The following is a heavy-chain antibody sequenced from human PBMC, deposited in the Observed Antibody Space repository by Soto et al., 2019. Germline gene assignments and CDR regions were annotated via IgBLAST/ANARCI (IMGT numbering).Heavy chain of an antibody. Sequence: GGPLRLSGAASGFTFRDYYMNWIRQAPGKGLEWVSSISHGGTSIYYADSVKGRFTISRDNAKNSLSLQMNSLRGEDTAEYYCAREGYCGSSSCSEKFSCYNFGLDVWGQGTTVTVSS. CDR3: AREGYCGSSSCSEKFSCYNFGLDV. V-gene: IGHV3-11*01. CDR2: ISHGGTSI. J-gene: IGHJ6*02. CDR1: GFTFRDYY. D-gene: IGHD2-2*01.